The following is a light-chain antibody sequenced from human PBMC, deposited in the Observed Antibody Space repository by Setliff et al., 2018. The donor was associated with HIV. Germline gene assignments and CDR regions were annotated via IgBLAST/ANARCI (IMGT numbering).Light chain of an antibody. CDR3: QVWDNTSDHYV. CDR1: DIGSKS. CDR2: DDS. V-gene: IGLV3-21*03. J-gene: IGLJ1*01. Sequence: SYELTQPPSVSVAPGKTARVTCGGNDIGSKSVHWYQQKPGQAPVLVVYDDSDRPSGIPGRFSGSNSGNTATLTISRVEAGDEADYYCQVWDNTSDHYVFGSGTKVTVL.